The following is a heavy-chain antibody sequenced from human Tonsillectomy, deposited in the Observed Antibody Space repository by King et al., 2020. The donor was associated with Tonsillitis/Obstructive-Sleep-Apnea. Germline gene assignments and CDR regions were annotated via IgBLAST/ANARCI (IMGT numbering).Heavy chain of an antibody. CDR1: GFTFSSYS. J-gene: IGHJ6*03. CDR2: TSSSSSYI. Sequence: VQLVQSGGGLVKPGGSLRLSCAASGFTFSSYSMNWVRQAPGKGLEWVSLTSSSSSYIYYADSVKGRXTIXRDNAKXSLXLQMNSLRAEETAVYYCARVXAGXXXXXXXXXMDVWGKGXTVA. V-gene: IGHV3-21*01. CDR3: ARVXAGXXXXXXXXXMDV.